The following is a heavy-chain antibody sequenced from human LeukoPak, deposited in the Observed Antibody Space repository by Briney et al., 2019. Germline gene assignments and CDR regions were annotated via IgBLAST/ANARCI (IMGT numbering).Heavy chain of an antibody. CDR3: ARDHYSRPPDY. V-gene: IGHV1-18*01. Sequence: GASVKVSCKASGYTFTSYGISWVRQAPGQGLEWMGWISAYNGNTYYAQKFQGRVTMTTDTSTSTAYMDLRSLRSDDTAVYYCARDHYSRPPDYWGQGTLVTVSS. J-gene: IGHJ4*02. CDR2: ISAYNGNT. CDR1: GYTFTSYG. D-gene: IGHD6-13*01.